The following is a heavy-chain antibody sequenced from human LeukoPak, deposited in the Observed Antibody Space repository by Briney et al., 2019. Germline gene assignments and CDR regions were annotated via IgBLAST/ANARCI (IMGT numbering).Heavy chain of an antibody. D-gene: IGHD2-15*01. V-gene: IGHV1-2*02. Sequence: GASVTVSCQASGYIFTHHYMHWLGRAPGQGLDWMGWINPKSGGTSYAQKFQGRVTMTTDRFIATGYMELSSLTYDDTAFYYCVKAAMSCKGGTYYIDQWGQGTLVTVSS. CDR1: GYIFTHHY. J-gene: IGHJ4*02. CDR2: INPKSGGT. CDR3: VKAAMSCKGGTYYIDQ.